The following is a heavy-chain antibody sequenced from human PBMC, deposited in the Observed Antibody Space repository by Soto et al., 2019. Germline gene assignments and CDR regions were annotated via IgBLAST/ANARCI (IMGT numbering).Heavy chain of an antibody. CDR2: IWYDGSNK. CDR1: GFTFSSYG. V-gene: IGHV3-33*01. J-gene: IGHJ4*02. D-gene: IGHD1-26*01. CDR3: ARSEWELAYYFDY. Sequence: QVQLVESGGGVVQPGRSLRLSCAASGFTFSSYGMHWVRQAPGKGLEWVAVIWYDGSNKYYADSVKGRFTISRDNSKNTLYLQMNSLRAEDTAVYYCARSEWELAYYFDYWGQGTLVTVSP.